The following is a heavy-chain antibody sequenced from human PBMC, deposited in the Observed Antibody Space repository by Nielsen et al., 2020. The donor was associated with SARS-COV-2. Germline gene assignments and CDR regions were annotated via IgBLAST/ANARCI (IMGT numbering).Heavy chain of an antibody. D-gene: IGHD3-10*02. CDR2: IGGNGRNI. CDR1: GFPFSSYE. CDR3: AKVFGNVCPYN. J-gene: IGHJ4*02. V-gene: IGHV3-48*03. Sequence: GGSLRLSCAASGFPFSSYEMNWVRQAPGKAPEWLSYIGGNGRNIFYADSVKGRFTISRDNAKNSLYLQMNSLTAEDTAVYYCAKVFGNVCPYNWGQGTLVTVSS.